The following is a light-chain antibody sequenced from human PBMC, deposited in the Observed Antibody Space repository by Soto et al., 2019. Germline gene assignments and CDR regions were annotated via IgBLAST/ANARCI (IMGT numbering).Light chain of an antibody. J-gene: IGKJ1*01. Sequence: EIVMTQSPATLSVSPGERATLSCRASQSVSTNLAWYQQKPGQPPRLLIYGASTRATGIPARLSGSGSGTEFTLTISSLQSEDFAVYYCHQYNNWQGTFGQGTKVEIK. CDR3: HQYNNWQGT. CDR2: GAS. CDR1: QSVSTN. V-gene: IGKV3-15*01.